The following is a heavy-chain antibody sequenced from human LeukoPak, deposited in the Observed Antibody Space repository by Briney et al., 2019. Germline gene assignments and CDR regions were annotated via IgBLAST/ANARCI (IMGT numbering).Heavy chain of an antibody. Sequence: GGSLRLSCAVSGITLSNYGMSWVRQAPGKGLEWVAGISDTGGSTNYADSVKGRFTISRDNSKNTLYLQMNSLRAEDTAVYYCAKTIAAAGGIDYWGQGTLVTVSS. CDR1: GITLSNYG. V-gene: IGHV3-23*01. J-gene: IGHJ4*02. D-gene: IGHD6-13*01. CDR2: ISDTGGST. CDR3: AKTIAAAGGIDY.